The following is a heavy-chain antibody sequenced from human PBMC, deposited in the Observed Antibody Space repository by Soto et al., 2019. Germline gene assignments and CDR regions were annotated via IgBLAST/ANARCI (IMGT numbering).Heavy chain of an antibody. D-gene: IGHD6-19*01. V-gene: IGHV3-23*01. CDR2: ISGSGGST. CDR1: GFTFSSYA. J-gene: IGHJ4*02. Sequence: EVQLLESGGGLVQPGGSLRLSCAASGFTFSSYAMTWVRQAPGKGLEWVSAISGSGGSTYYADSVKGRFTISRDNSKNTLSLQMNSLRAEDTAVYYCAKDGSPGYSSGWYFGYWGQGTLVTVSS. CDR3: AKDGSPGYSSGWYFGY.